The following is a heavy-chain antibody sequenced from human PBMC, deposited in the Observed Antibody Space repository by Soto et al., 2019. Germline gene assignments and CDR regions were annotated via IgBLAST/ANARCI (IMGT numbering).Heavy chain of an antibody. CDR2: INAGNGNT. CDR3: AREGVYSNYGGDYYYGMDV. Sequence: VASVKVSCKASGYTFTSYAIHWVRQAPGQRLEWMGWINAGNGNTKYSQKFQGRVTITADESTSTAYMELSSLRSEDTAVYYCAREGVYSNYGGDYYYGMDVWGQGTTVTVSS. J-gene: IGHJ6*02. V-gene: IGHV1-3*01. D-gene: IGHD4-4*01. CDR1: GYTFTSYA.